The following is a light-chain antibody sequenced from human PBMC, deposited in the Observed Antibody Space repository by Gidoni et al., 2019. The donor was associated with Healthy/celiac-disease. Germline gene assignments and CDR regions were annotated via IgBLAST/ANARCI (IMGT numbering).Light chain of an antibody. CDR2: DDS. V-gene: IGLV3-21*02. CDR3: QVWDSSSDHVV. Sequence: SYVLTHPPSVSVAPGQTARFTCGGNNIGSKSVHWYQHKPGQAPVLVVYDDSDRPSGIPERFSGSNSGNTATRTISRVEAGDEADYYCQVWDSSSDHVVYGGGTKLTVL. CDR1: NIGSKS. J-gene: IGLJ2*01.